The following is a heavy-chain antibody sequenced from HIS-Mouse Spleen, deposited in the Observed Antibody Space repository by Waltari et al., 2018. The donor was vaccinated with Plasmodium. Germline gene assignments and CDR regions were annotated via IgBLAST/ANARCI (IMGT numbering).Heavy chain of an antibody. CDR3: ATLTVTEDAFDI. Sequence: QVQLVESGGGVVQPGRSLRLSCAASGFTFSSYGMHWVRQAPGKGREWVAVISYDGSNKYYADSVKGRFTISRDNSKNTLYLQMNSLRAEDTAVYYCATLTVTEDAFDIWGQGTMVTVSS. J-gene: IGHJ3*02. CDR2: ISYDGSNK. CDR1: GFTFSSYG. V-gene: IGHV3-30*03. D-gene: IGHD4-17*01.